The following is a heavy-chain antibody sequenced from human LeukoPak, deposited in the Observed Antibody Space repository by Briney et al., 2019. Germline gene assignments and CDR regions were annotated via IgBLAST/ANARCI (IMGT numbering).Heavy chain of an antibody. CDR1: GFTFSSYG. J-gene: IGHJ4*02. CDR2: ISGSGGST. D-gene: IGHD3-22*01. Sequence: GGSLRLSCAASGFTFSSYGMSWVRQAPGKGLEWVSAISGSGGSTYYADSVKGRFTISRDNSKNTLYLQMNSLRAEDTAVYYCAKEFPYYYDISGYYQDSWGQGTLVTVSS. V-gene: IGHV3-23*01. CDR3: AKEFPYYYDISGYYQDS.